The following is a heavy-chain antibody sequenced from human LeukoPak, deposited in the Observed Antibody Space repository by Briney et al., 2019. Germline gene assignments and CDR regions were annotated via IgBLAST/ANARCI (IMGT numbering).Heavy chain of an antibody. CDR2: IYPGDSDT. J-gene: IGHJ6*03. V-gene: IGHV5-51*01. CDR3: ARHSQTVSFDYYYYYYMDV. CDR1: GYSFTSYW. Sequence: GESLKISCKGSGYSFTSYWIGWVRQMPGKGLEWVGIIYPGDSDTRYSPSFQGRVTISADKSISTAYLQWSSLKASDTATYYCARHSQTVSFDYYYYYYMDVWGKGKTVTVSS. D-gene: IGHD4-11*01.